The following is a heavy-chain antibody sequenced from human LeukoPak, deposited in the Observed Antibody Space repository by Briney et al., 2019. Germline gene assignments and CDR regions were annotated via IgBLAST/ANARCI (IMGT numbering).Heavy chain of an antibody. CDR1: GYTFTSYG. V-gene: IGHV1-18*01. CDR3: ARDTSMYLPAAITGFDY. Sequence: PMASVKVSCKASGYTFTSYGISWVRQAPGQGLEWMGWISAYNGNTNYAQKLQGRVTMTTDTSTSTAYMELRSLRSDDTAVYYCARDTSMYLPAAITGFDYWGQGTLVTVSS. J-gene: IGHJ4*02. D-gene: IGHD2-2*02. CDR2: ISAYNGNT.